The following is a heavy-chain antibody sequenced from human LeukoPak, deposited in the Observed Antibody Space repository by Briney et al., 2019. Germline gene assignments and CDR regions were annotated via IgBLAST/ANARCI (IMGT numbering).Heavy chain of an antibody. Sequence: GGSLRLSCAASGFTFSSYSMNWVRQAPGKGLEWVSAISSSGGTTYYADSVKGRFTISRDNSKNTLYLQMNSLRAEDTAIYYCARGYWGGRGYHFDYWGQGTLVTVSS. V-gene: IGHV3-23*01. CDR2: ISSSGGTT. J-gene: IGHJ4*02. CDR1: GFTFSSYS. D-gene: IGHD7-27*01. CDR3: ARGYWGGRGYHFDY.